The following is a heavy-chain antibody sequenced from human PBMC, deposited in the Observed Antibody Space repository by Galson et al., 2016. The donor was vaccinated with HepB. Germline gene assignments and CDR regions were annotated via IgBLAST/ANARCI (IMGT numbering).Heavy chain of an antibody. J-gene: IGHJ6*04. CDR2: INPNSGGT. CDR3: ARGLCSSTSCYTFWDYYYYGMDV. D-gene: IGHD2-2*01. Sequence: SVKVSCKASGYTFSGYYIHWVRQAPGQGLEYMGWINPNSGGTNSAQKFQGRVTMTRDTSIRTAYMELRTLRSDDTAVYYCARGLCSSTSCYTFWDYYYYGMDVWGKGTTVTVSS. CDR1: GYTFSGYY. V-gene: IGHV1-2*02.